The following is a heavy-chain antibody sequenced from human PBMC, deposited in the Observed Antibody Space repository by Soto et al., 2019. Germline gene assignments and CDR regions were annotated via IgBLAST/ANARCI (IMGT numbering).Heavy chain of an antibody. Sequence: QVQLVESGGGVVQPGRSLRLSCAASGFTFSSYAMHWVRQAPGKGLEWVAVISYDGSNKYYADSVKGRFTISRDNSKNTLYLQMNSLRAEDTAVYYCARDGYHDSGDYYYYYYGMDVWGQGTTVTVSS. CDR3: ARDGYHDSGDYYYYYYGMDV. J-gene: IGHJ6*02. CDR2: ISYDGSNK. D-gene: IGHD4-17*01. CDR1: GFTFSSYA. V-gene: IGHV3-30-3*01.